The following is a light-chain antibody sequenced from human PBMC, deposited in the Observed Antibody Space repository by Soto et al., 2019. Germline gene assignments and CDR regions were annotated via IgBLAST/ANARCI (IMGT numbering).Light chain of an antibody. CDR2: TAS. CDR3: QEYNNYWT. CDR1: QTISRW. Sequence: DIQMTQSPSTLPASVGDTVTITCRASQTISRWLAWYQQKPGKAPRLLIYTASTLESGVPSRFSASGSGTEFTLTISSLHPDDFATYYCQEYNNYWTCGQGTKVDI. V-gene: IGKV1-5*01. J-gene: IGKJ1*01.